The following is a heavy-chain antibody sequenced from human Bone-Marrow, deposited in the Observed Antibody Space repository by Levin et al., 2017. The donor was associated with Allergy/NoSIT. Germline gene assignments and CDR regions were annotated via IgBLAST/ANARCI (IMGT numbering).Heavy chain of an antibody. CDR2: INHSGST. CDR3: ARSRDSSGWDDAFDI. D-gene: IGHD6-19*01. Sequence: SQTLSLTCAVYGGSFSGYYWSWIRPPPGKGLEWIGEINHSGSTNYNPSLKSRVTISVDTSKNQFSLKLSSVTAADTAVYYCARSRDSSGWDDAFDIWGQGTMVTVSS. J-gene: IGHJ3*02. CDR1: GGSFSGYY. V-gene: IGHV4-34*01.